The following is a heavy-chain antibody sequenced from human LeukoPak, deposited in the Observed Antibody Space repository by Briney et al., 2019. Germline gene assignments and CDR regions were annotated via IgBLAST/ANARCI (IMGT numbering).Heavy chain of an antibody. D-gene: IGHD1-26*01. V-gene: IGHV1-58*01. CDR3: AKYGPQDSGSSHFDY. CDR2: IVVGSGNT. CDR1: GFTFTSSA. J-gene: IGHJ4*02. Sequence: GASVKVSCKASGFTFTSSAVQWVRQARGQRLEWIGWIVVGSGNTNYAQKFQERVTITRDMSTSTAYMELSSLRSEDTAIYYCAKYGPQDSGSSHFDYWGQGALVTVSS.